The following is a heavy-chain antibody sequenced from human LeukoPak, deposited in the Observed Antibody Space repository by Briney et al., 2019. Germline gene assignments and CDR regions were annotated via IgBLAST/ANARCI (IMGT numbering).Heavy chain of an antibody. J-gene: IGHJ4*02. D-gene: IGHD2-2*01. CDR1: GGSISSYY. Sequence: SETLSLTCTVSGGSISSYYWSWIRQPPGKGLEWIGYIYYSGSTNYNPSLKSRVTISVDTSKNQFSLKLNSVTAADTAVYYCARTVVVTASYYFDYWGQGTLVTVSS. CDR3: ARTVVVTASYYFDY. V-gene: IGHV4-59*12. CDR2: IYYSGST.